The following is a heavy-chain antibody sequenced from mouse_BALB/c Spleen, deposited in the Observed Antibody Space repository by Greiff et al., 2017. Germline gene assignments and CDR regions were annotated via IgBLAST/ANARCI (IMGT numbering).Heavy chain of an antibody. D-gene: IGHD1-1*01. CDR1: GFTIKDYY. CDR2: IDPENGDT. J-gene: IGHJ2*01. Sequence: EVQLQQSGAELVRSGASVKLSCTASGFTIKDYYMHWVKQKPEQGLEWIGWIDPENGDTEYAPKFQGKATMTADTSSNTSYLQLSSLTSEDTSVYYCNAVSTTVVPFDYWGQGTTLTVSS. CDR3: NAVSTTVVPFDY. V-gene: IGHV14-4*02.